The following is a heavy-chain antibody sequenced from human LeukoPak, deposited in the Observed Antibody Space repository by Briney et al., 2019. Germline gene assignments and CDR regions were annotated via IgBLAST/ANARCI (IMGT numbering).Heavy chain of an antibody. Sequence: APVKVSCKASGYTFTSYGISWVRQAPGQGLEWMGWISPHNDYTNYAQKFQGRVTMTTDTSTNTASMDLRSLRPDDTAVYYCARFGGVYITSSRWFTNWGQGTLVIVSS. CDR3: ARFGGVYITSSRWFTN. CDR2: ISPHNDYT. V-gene: IGHV1-18*01. CDR1: GYTFTSYG. J-gene: IGHJ4*02. D-gene: IGHD2-8*02.